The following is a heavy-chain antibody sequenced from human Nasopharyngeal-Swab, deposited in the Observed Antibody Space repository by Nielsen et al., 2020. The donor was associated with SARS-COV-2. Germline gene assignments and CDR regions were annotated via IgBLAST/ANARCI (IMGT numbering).Heavy chain of an antibody. CDR3: AREGRPQDRFDY. V-gene: IGHV3-7*01. D-gene: IGHD2-15*01. Sequence: GESLKISCAASGFSFSTYWMTWVRQAPGKGLEWVANIKQDGSEKYYVDSVKGRFTVSRDNPKNLLYLQMNSLRAEDTAVYYCAREGRPQDRFDYWGQGTLVTVSS. CDR2: IKQDGSEK. J-gene: IGHJ4*02. CDR1: GFSFSTYW.